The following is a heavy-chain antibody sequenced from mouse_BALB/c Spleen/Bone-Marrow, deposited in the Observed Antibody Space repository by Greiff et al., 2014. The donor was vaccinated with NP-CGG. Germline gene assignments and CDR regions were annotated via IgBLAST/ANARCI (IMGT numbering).Heavy chain of an antibody. CDR3: TRGGFAY. V-gene: IGHV5-4*02. CDR2: ISDGGNYT. J-gene: IGHJ3*01. CDR1: GFTFSDYY. Sequence: EVQVVESGGGLVKPGGSLKLSCAASGFTFSDYYMYWVRQTPEKRLEWVATISDGGNYTYYPDSVKGRFTISRYNAKNNLYLQMSSLKSEDTAMYFCTRGGFAYWGQGTLVTVSA.